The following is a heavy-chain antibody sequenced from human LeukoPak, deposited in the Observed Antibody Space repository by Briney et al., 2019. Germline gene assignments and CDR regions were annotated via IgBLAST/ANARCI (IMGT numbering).Heavy chain of an antibody. D-gene: IGHD6-19*01. J-gene: IGHJ4*02. CDR2: MSITYSNI. CDR1: GFTFSTSG. Sequence: GGSLRLSCAASGFTFSTSGMNWVRQAPGKGLEWVSSMSITYSNIYYADSVKGRFTMSRDNAKNSLYLQMSSLTAEDTAVYYCARDPCSDRFQYFDYWGQGALVTVSS. V-gene: IGHV3-21*01. CDR3: ARDPCSDRFQYFDY.